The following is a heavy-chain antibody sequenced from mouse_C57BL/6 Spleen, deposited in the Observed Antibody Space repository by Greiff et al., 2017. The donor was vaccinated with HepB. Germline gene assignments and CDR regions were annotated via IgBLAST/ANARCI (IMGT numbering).Heavy chain of an antibody. CDR1: GYTFTSYW. Sequence: QVQLKQPGAELVMPGASVKLSCKASGYTFTSYWMHWVKQRPGQGLEWIGEIDPSDSYTNYNQKFKGKSTLTVDKSSSTAYMQLSSLTSEDSAVYYCARRGLAGTGFDYWGQGTTLTVSS. J-gene: IGHJ2*01. CDR2: IDPSDSYT. CDR3: ARRGLAGTGFDY. V-gene: IGHV1-69*01. D-gene: IGHD4-1*01.